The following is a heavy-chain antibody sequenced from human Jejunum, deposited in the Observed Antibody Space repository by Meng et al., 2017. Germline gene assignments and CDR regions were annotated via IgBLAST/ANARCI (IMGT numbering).Heavy chain of an antibody. J-gene: IGHJ4*02. D-gene: IGHD6-19*01. CDR3: AKGWDSSGGDYSY. CDR2: ISDSGDKT. V-gene: IGHV3-23*04. Sequence: GKLGGLGGGLVQPGGSLRLSCAASGFTYNRYVMRWVRQAPGKGLEWVSAISDSGDKTYYADSVKGRFTISRDNSKNTLYLQMNSLRAEDTAVYYCAKGWDSSGGDYSYWGQGTLVTVSS. CDR1: GFTYNRYV.